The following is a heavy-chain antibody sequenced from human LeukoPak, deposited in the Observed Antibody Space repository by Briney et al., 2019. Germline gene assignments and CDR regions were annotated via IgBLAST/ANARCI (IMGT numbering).Heavy chain of an antibody. CDR1: GFTFSTYW. J-gene: IGHJ3*02. Sequence: GGSLRLSCAASGFTFSTYWMYWVRQTPGQGLVWVSRINSDGTTTNYADSVRGRFTISRDNAKTTLFLQMNSLRAEDTAVYFCARAYQQWPPRSALDKWGQGTVVTVSS. CDR3: ARAYQQWPPRSALDK. V-gene: IGHV3-74*01. D-gene: IGHD6-19*01. CDR2: INSDGTTT.